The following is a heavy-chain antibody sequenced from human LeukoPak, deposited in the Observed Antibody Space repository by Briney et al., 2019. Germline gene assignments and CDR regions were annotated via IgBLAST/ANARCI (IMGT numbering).Heavy chain of an antibody. Sequence: GESLKISCKGSGYSFTSYWIGWVRQMPGKGLEWMGIIYPGDSDTRYSPSFQGQVTISAVKSISTAYLQWSSLKASDTAMYYCARRNYYYDSSGYLYYFDYWGQGTLVTVSS. J-gene: IGHJ4*02. CDR3: ARRNYYYDSSGYLYYFDY. CDR2: IYPGDSDT. D-gene: IGHD3-22*01. V-gene: IGHV5-51*01. CDR1: GYSFTSYW.